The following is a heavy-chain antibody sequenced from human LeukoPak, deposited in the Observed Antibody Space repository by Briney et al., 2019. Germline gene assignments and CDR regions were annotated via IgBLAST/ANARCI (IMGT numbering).Heavy chain of an antibody. V-gene: IGHV5-51*01. CDR3: ARRSSYAVAGIDY. J-gene: IGHJ4*02. Sequence: GESLKISCKGSGYSFTTYWIGWVRQMPGKGLEWMGVIYPGDSETRYSPSFQGQVTISVDKSISTAYLQWSSLKASDTAMYYCARRSSYAVAGIDYWGQGTLVTLS. CDR2: IYPGDSET. CDR1: GYSFTTYW. D-gene: IGHD6-19*01.